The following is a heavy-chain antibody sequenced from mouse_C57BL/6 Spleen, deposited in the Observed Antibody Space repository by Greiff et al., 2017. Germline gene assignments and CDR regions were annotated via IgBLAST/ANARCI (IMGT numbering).Heavy chain of an antibody. V-gene: IGHV1-15*01. CDR2: IDPETGGT. CDR1: GYTFTDYE. D-gene: IGHD1-1*01. J-gene: IGHJ3*01. CDR3: TRRPLYGSHFAY. Sequence: QVQLQQSGAELVRPGASVTLSCKASGYTFTDYEMHWVQQTPVHGLEWIGAIDPETGGTAYNQKFKGKAILTADKSSSTAYMELSSLTSEDSAVYYCTRRPLYGSHFAYWGQGTLVTVSA.